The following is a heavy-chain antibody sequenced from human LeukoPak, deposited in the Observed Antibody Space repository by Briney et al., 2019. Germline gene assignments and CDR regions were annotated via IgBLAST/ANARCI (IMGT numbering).Heavy chain of an antibody. V-gene: IGHV4-39*01. CDR2: IYYSGST. CDR1: GGSISSSSYS. D-gene: IGHD3-10*01. Sequence: SETLSLTCTVSGGSISSSSYSWGWIRQPPGKGLEWIGSIYYSGSTYYSPSLKSRVTISVDTSKNQFSLKLSSVTAADTAVYYCASASGADFDYWGQGTLVTVSP. J-gene: IGHJ4*02. CDR3: ASASGADFDY.